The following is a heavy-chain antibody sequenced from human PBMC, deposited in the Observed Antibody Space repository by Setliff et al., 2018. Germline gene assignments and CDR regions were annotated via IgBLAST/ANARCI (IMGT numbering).Heavy chain of an antibody. CDR3: VRGGYSYGYDHGFDI. V-gene: IGHV1-18*01. D-gene: IGHD5-18*01. J-gene: IGHJ3*02. CDR1: GYTFSNFG. Sequence: ASVKVSCKASGYTFSNFGFSWVRQAPGQGLEWMGWISAYNGNTNYAQRLRGRVTMTTDTSTNTAYMELRSLTSDDTAIYYCVRGGYSYGYDHGFDIWGQGTMVTV. CDR2: ISAYNGNT.